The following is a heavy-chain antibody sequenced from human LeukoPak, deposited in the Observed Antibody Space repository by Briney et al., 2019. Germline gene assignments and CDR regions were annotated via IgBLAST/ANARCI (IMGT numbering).Heavy chain of an antibody. Sequence: PGGSLRLSCAASGFTFGSCDMSWVRQAPGRGLEWVSAIGGGGTPYYADSVKGRFTISRDNSKNTLYLQMNSLRAEDTAVYYCAKDDHGGSGWRDYFDQWGQGTLVTVSS. D-gene: IGHD6-19*01. CDR2: IGGGGTP. CDR3: AKDDHGGSGWRDYFDQ. CDR1: GFTFGSCD. J-gene: IGHJ4*02. V-gene: IGHV3-23*01.